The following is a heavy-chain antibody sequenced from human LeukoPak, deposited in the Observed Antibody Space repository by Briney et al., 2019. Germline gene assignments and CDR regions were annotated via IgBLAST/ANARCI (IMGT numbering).Heavy chain of an antibody. J-gene: IGHJ6*03. CDR1: GGSISSNNYY. Sequence: SETLSLTCSVSGGSISSNNYYWGWIRQPPGKGLEWIGSIYTSGSTNYNPSLKSRVTISVDTSKNQFSLKLSSVTAADTAVYYCARVMLTYYYYYMDVWGKGTTVTISS. D-gene: IGHD3-10*02. CDR2: IYTSGST. V-gene: IGHV4-39*07. CDR3: ARVMLTYYYYYMDV.